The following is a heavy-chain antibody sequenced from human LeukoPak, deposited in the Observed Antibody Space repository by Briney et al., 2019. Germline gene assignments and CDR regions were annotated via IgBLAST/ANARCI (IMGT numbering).Heavy chain of an antibody. D-gene: IGHD4-17*01. V-gene: IGHV3-11*01. CDR1: GFTFSDYY. Sequence: GGSLRLSCAASGFTFSDYYMSWIRQAPGKGLEWVSYISSSGSTIYYADSVKGRFTISRDNAKNSLYLQMNSLRAEDTAVYYCARYALANDYGDWFDPWGQGTLVTVSS. CDR3: ARYALANDYGDWFDP. J-gene: IGHJ5*02. CDR2: ISSSGSTI.